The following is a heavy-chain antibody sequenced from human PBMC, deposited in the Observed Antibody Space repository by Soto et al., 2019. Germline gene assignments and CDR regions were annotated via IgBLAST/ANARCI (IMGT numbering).Heavy chain of an antibody. J-gene: IGHJ4*02. Sequence: QVQMVESGGGVVQFGRSLRLSCATSGFNFRSYGIHWFRQAPGMGLEWAGIIWYDGSNKYYADSVKGRFTISRDDSKNTVYLQMDILRFADTGIYYCARDSIVGSYFFYYWCQGSLVTVSS. CDR2: IWYDGSNK. CDR3: ARDSIVGSYFFYY. CDR1: GFNFRSYG. V-gene: IGHV3-33*01. D-gene: IGHD1-26*01.